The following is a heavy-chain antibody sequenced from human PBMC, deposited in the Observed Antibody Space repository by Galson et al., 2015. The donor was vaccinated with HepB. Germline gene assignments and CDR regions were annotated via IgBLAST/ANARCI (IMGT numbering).Heavy chain of an antibody. D-gene: IGHD6-13*01. J-gene: IGHJ4*02. CDR1: GGTFSSYA. CDR3: ARESYEYSSSWYGERQFDY. Sequence: SVKVSCKASGGTFSSYAISWVRQAPGQGLEWMGGIIPIFGTANYAQKFQGRVTITADESTSTAYMELSSLRSEDTAVYYCARESYEYSSSWYGERQFDYWGQGTLVTVSS. CDR2: IIPIFGTA. V-gene: IGHV1-69*13.